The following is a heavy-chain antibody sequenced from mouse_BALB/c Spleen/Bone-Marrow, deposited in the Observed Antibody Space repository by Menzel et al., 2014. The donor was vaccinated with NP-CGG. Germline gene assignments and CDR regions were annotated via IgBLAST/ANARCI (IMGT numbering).Heavy chain of an antibody. CDR1: GFSLTSYG. CDR2: IWAGGST. CDR3: ARDYYGSLYAMDY. D-gene: IGHD1-1*01. V-gene: IGHV2-9*02. J-gene: IGHJ4*01. Sequence: VKLVESGPGLVAPSQSLSITCTVSGFSLTSYGVHWVRQPPGKGLERLGVIWAGGSTNYNSALMSRLSISKDNSKSQVFLKMNSLQTDDTAMYYCARDYYGSLYAMDYWGQGTSVTVSS.